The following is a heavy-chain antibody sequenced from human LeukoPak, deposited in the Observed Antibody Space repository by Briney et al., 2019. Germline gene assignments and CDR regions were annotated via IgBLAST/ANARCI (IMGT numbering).Heavy chain of an antibody. CDR2: IYYSGST. D-gene: IGHD3-16*02. CDR1: GGSISSSSYY. CDR3: ARDRGVKLRLGELSPRGFDP. V-gene: IGHV4-39*07. J-gene: IGHJ5*02. Sequence: PSETLSLTCTVSGGSISSSSYYWGWIRQPPGKGLDWIGSIYYSGSTYYNPSLKSRVTISVDTSKNQFSLKLSSVTAADTAVYYCARDRGVKLRLGELSPRGFDPWGQGTLVTVSS.